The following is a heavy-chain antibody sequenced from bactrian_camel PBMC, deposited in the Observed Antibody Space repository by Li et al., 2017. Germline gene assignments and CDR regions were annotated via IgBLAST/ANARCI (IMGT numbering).Heavy chain of an antibody. Sequence: VESGGGSVQPGGSLMLSCAITGSTGRSYCMGWFHEAPGKSREKVVSIGISSASGSYTKYADSVKGRFNISRDLAKQAVYLQMNSLEPEDTGMYFCAAVSGWGAIYCSGALRQGFPSGYWGQGTQVTVS. D-gene: IGHD3*01. CDR3: AAVSGWGAIYCSGALRQGFPSGY. CDR2: IGISSASGSYT. CDR1: GSTGRSYC. J-gene: IGHJ4*01. V-gene: IGHV3S53*01.